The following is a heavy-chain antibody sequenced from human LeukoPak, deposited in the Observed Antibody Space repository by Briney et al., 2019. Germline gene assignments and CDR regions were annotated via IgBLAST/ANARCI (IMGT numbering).Heavy chain of an antibody. D-gene: IGHD6-19*01. CDR1: GFNFMSYG. CDR3: AKDLDGSGMYGGIDS. CDR2: ITASARTT. J-gene: IGHJ4*02. Sequence: GGSLRLSCEASGFNFMSYGMNWVRQAPGKGLEWVSGITASARTTYYADSVKGRFTISRDNSKNTLSLQMSSLRVEDTAVYYCAKDLDGSGMYGGIDSWGQGTLVTVSS. V-gene: IGHV3-23*01.